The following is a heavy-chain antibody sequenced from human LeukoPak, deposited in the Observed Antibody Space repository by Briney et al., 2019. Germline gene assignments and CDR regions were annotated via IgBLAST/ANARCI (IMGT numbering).Heavy chain of an antibody. Sequence: GGSLRLSCAASGFTFSSYGMHWVRQAPGKGLEWVAVISYDGSNKYYADSVKGRFTISRDNSKNTLYLQMNSLRAEDTAVYYCARDSWGGDYGFYYGMDVWGQGTTVTVSS. J-gene: IGHJ6*02. D-gene: IGHD4-17*01. V-gene: IGHV3-30*03. CDR2: ISYDGSNK. CDR1: GFTFSSYG. CDR3: ARDSWGGDYGFYYGMDV.